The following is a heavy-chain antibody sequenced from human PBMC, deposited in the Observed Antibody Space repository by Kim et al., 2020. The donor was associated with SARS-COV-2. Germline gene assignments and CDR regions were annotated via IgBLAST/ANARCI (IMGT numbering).Heavy chain of an antibody. CDR1: GFTFSSYS. CDR3: ARGQPSWFDP. J-gene: IGHJ5*02. Sequence: GGSLRLSCAASGFTFSSYSMNWVRQAPGKGLEWVSWISGSSSTTYYGDSVKGRFTISRYNAKNSVYLEMNNLRDEDTALYYCARGQPSWFDPWGQGTLVT. CDR2: ISGSSSTT. V-gene: IGHV3-48*02.